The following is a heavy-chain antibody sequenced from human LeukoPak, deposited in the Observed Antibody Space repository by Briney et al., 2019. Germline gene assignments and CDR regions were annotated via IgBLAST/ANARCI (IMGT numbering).Heavy chain of an antibody. Sequence: ASVKGSCKASGYSLTSQYMHWVRQTPGQGLEWMGIINPSGGTTTYAQKFRDRVAMTRDTSTSTVYLELSSLRSEDRAVYYCTRSPQILGATPRFDYWGQGSLVTVSS. CDR3: TRSPQILGATPRFDY. D-gene: IGHD1-26*01. CDR2: INPSGGTT. V-gene: IGHV1-46*01. J-gene: IGHJ4*02. CDR1: GYSLTSQY.